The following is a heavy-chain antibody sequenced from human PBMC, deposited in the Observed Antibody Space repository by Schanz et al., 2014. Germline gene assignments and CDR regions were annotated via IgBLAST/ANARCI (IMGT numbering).Heavy chain of an antibody. CDR1: GYTFTSYG. Sequence: QVQLVQSGAEVRKPGASVKVSCKASGYTFTSYGISWVRQAPGQGLEWMGWINVYNGDTKFAKTFQDRVTLTTDTSTSTAYMELSSLGADDTAVYCCTRSITATARAYDIWGQGTMVTVSS. CDR2: INVYNGDT. D-gene: IGHD1-20*01. CDR3: TRSITATARAYDI. V-gene: IGHV1-18*01. J-gene: IGHJ3*02.